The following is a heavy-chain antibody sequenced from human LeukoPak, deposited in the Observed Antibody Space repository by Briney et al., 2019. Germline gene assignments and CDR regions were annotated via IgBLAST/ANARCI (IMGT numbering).Heavy chain of an antibody. CDR2: IYTSGST. Sequence: SQTLSLTCTVSGGSISSGSYYWRWIRQPAGKGLEWIGRIYTSGSTNYNPSLKSRVTISVDTSKNQFSLKLSSVTAADTAVYYCARGHTSTVTTNWFDPWGQGTLVTFSS. D-gene: IGHD4-17*01. J-gene: IGHJ5*02. V-gene: IGHV4-61*02. CDR1: GGSISSGSYY. CDR3: ARGHTSTVTTNWFDP.